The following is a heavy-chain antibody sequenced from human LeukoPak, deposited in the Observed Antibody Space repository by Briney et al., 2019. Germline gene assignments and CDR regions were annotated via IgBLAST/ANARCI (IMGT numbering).Heavy chain of an antibody. Sequence: GASVKVSCKASGGTFNSYGITWVRQATGQGLEWMGWMNPNSGNTGYAQKFQGRVTITRNTSISTAYMELSSLRSEDTAVYYCSPLLYSRGPGGQGTLVTVSS. CDR1: GGTFNSYG. D-gene: IGHD2-2*02. CDR2: MNPNSGNT. V-gene: IGHV1-8*03. CDR3: SPLLYSRGP. J-gene: IGHJ4*02.